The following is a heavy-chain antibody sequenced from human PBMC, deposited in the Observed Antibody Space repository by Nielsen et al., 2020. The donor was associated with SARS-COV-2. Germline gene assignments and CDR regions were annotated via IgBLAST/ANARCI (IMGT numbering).Heavy chain of an antibody. Sequence: SLKISCAASGFTFDDYAMHWVRQAPGKGLEWVSGISWNSGSIGYADSVKGRFTISRDNAKNSLYLQMNSLRAEDTAVYYCARSSAAISVYFDYWGQGTLVTVSS. CDR1: GFTFDDYA. J-gene: IGHJ4*02. CDR2: ISWNSGSI. CDR3: ARSSAAISVYFDY. D-gene: IGHD2-2*02. V-gene: IGHV3-9*01.